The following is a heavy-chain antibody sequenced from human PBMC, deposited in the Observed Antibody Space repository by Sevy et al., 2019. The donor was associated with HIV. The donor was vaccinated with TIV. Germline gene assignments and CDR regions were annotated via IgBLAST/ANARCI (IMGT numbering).Heavy chain of an antibody. V-gene: IGHV4-59*01. J-gene: IGHJ4*02. Sequence: SETLSLTCTVSGGSFSTYYWTWIRQPPGKGLEWIGYIFYRGSTNYNPSLKSRITMSIDASKNQFSLKLSSVTAADTAFYYCARGNTAMVPPYYDYWGQGTLVTVSS. D-gene: IGHD5-18*01. CDR2: IFYRGST. CDR1: GGSFSTYY. CDR3: ARGNTAMVPPYYDY.